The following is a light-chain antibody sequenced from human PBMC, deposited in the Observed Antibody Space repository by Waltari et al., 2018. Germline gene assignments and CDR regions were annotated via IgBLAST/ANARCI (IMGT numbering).Light chain of an antibody. Sequence: QSALTQPASVSGSPGQSITISCNGTSSDVGGYKYVSWYQQHPGKAPKLKIFDVSYRPSGVSSRFSGSKSGNTASLTISGLQAEDEADYYCSSYTSSDIPVFGGGTKLTVL. J-gene: IGLJ3*02. CDR3: SSYTSSDIPV. CDR2: DVS. CDR1: SSDVGGYKY. V-gene: IGLV2-14*03.